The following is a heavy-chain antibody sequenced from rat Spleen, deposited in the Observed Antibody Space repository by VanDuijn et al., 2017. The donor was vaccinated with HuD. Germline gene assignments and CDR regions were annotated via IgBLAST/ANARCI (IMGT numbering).Heavy chain of an antibody. CDR2: IKAKANNYAT. CDR1: GFTFSTAW. J-gene: IGHJ2*01. CDR3: AWYNIGTTTPDY. V-gene: IGHV6-6*01. Sequence: EVQVLESGGGLVQPGNSLKLSCATSGFTFSTAWMYWYRQFPEKRLEWVARIKAKANNYATDYTESVKGRFTISTDDSKSSIYLQMNNLKEEDNDIYYCAWYNIGTTTPDYWGQGVMVTVSS. D-gene: IGHD1-5*01.